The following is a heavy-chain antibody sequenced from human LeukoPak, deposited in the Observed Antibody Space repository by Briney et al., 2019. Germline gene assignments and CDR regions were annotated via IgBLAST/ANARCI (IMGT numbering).Heavy chain of an antibody. CDR3: ARDRGSSSWAHNWFDP. J-gene: IGHJ5*02. D-gene: IGHD6-13*01. Sequence: GGSLRLSCAASGFTFSSYSMTWVRQAPGKGLEWVSSISSSSSYIYYADSVKGRFTISRDNAKNSLYLQMNSLRAEDTAVYYCARDRGSSSWAHNWFDPWGQGTLVTVSS. CDR2: ISSSSSYI. CDR1: GFTFSSYS. V-gene: IGHV3-21*01.